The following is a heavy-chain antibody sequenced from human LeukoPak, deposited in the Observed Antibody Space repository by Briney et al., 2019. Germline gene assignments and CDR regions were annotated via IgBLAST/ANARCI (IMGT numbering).Heavy chain of an antibody. D-gene: IGHD2-21*02. CDR1: GFTVSSNY. V-gene: IGHV3-7*01. Sequence: GGSLRLSCAASGFTVSSNYMSWVRQAPGKGLEWVANIKQDGSEKYYVDSVKGRFTISRDNAKNSLYLQMNSLRAEDTAVYYCARIYCGGDCYSPDYFDYWGQGTLVTVSS. CDR3: ARIYCGGDCYSPDYFDY. CDR2: IKQDGSEK. J-gene: IGHJ4*02.